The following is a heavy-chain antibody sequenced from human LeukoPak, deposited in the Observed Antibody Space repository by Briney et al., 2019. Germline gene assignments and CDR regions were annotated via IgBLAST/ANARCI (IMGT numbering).Heavy chain of an antibody. J-gene: IGHJ4*02. Sequence: SVKVSCKASGYTFTDYYMHWVRQAPGQGLEWMGGIIPIFGTANYAQKFQGRVTITADESTSTAYMELSSLRSEDTAVYYCAREAVGAPGYFDYWGQGTLVTVSS. CDR3: AREAVGAPGYFDY. D-gene: IGHD1-26*01. CDR1: GYTFTDYY. V-gene: IGHV1-69*13. CDR2: IIPIFGTA.